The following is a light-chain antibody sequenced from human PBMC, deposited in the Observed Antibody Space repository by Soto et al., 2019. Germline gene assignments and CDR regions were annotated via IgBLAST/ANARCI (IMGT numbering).Light chain of an antibody. CDR2: WAS. V-gene: IGKV4-1*01. Sequence: DIVMTQSPDSLAVSLGERATINCKSSQSVLYSSNNKNYLAWYQQKPGQPPKLLIYWASTRESGVPDRFSGSGWWRKFSPTISTRQPEDVAVDYCWQYYTTALTFGGGTKVGVK. CDR3: WQYYTTALT. J-gene: IGKJ4*01. CDR1: QSVLYSSNNKNY.